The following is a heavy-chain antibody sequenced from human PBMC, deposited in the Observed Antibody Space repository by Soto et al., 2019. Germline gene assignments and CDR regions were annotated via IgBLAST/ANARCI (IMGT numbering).Heavy chain of an antibody. CDR3: ARVGVPAAIIYYYYGMDV. Sequence: SVKVSCKASGGTFSSYAISWVRQAPGQGLEWMGGIIPIFGTANYAQKFQGRVTITADESTSTAYMELSSLRSEDTAVYYCARVGVPAAIIYYYYGMDVWGHGTTVTVS. CDR2: IIPIFGTA. CDR1: GGTFSSYA. D-gene: IGHD2-2*02. V-gene: IGHV1-69*13. J-gene: IGHJ6*02.